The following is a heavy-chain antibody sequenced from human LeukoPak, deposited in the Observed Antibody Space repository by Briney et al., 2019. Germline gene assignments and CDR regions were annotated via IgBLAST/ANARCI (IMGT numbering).Heavy chain of an antibody. CDR1: GFTFSSYG. Sequence: DPGGSLRLSCSASGFTFSSYGMHWVRQAPGKGLEYVSGISNKGGSTYYADSVKGRFTISRDNSKNTLHLQMSSQRADDTAVYYCVKSGTWADFDSWGQGTLVTVSS. J-gene: IGHJ4*02. CDR2: ISNKGGST. D-gene: IGHD1-26*01. CDR3: VKSGTWADFDS. V-gene: IGHV3-64D*09.